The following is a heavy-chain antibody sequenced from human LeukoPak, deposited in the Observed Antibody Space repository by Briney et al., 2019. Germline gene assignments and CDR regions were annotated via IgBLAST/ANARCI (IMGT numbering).Heavy chain of an antibody. CDR1: GASITSHP. CDR2: IYYSGST. V-gene: IGHV4-59*11. CDR3: ARIPYLYYYGMDV. J-gene: IGHJ6*02. Sequence: SGTLSLTCAVSGASITSHPWNWVRQPPGKGLEWIGYIYYSGSTNYNPSLKSRVTISVDTSKNQFSLKLSSVTAADTAVYYCARIPYLYYYGMDVWGQGTTVTVSS.